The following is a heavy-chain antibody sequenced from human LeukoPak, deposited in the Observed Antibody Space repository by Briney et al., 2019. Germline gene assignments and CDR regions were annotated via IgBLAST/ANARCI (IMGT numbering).Heavy chain of an antibody. D-gene: IGHD1-26*01. Sequence: VESLKISCKGSGYSFTSYWLAWVRQMPGKGLEWMGIIYPGDSDTRYSPSFQGQVTISADKSISTAYLQWSSLKASDTAIYYCARRGYSGSFNWFDPWGQGTLVTVSS. CDR3: ARRGYSGSFNWFDP. CDR2: IYPGDSDT. J-gene: IGHJ5*02. CDR1: GYSFTSYW. V-gene: IGHV5-51*01.